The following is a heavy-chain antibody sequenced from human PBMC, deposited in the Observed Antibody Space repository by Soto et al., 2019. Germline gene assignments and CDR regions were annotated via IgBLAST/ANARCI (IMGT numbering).Heavy chain of an antibody. J-gene: IGHJ4*02. CDR3: ARVRRVMVRNLYYFDY. CDR2: IYHSGST. Sequence: QVQLQESGPGLVKPSGTLSLTCAVSGGSISSSNWWSWVRQPPGKGLEWIGEIYHSGSTNYNPSLKSRVTMSVATSQNQFSLKLRSVTAADTAVYYCARVRRVMVRNLYYFDYWGQGTLVTVSS. D-gene: IGHD3-10*01. CDR1: GGSISSSNW. V-gene: IGHV4-4*02.